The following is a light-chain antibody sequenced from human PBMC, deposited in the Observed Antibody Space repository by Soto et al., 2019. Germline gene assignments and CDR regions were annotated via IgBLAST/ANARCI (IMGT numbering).Light chain of an antibody. CDR2: RAS. CDR3: QQYNKWPLT. J-gene: IGKJ4*01. Sequence: DILMTQSPATLSVSPGERAALSCRASQSLSSNLAWYQQKPGQAPRLLIYRASTRVTGIPARFSGSGSGTEFTLTISSLQSEDCAVYYCQQYNKWPLTFGGGTKVEMK. V-gene: IGKV3-15*01. CDR1: QSLSSN.